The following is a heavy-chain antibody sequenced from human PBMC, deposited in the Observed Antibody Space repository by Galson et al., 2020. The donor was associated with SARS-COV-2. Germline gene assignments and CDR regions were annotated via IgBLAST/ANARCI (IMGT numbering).Heavy chain of an antibody. V-gene: IGHV3-48*04. Sequence: LSLTCAASGFTFSSYSMNWVRQAPGKGLEWVSYISSSSTIYYADSVKGRFTISRDNAKNSLYLQMNSLRAEDTAVYYCARGTLRYFDWLLAHDAFDIWGQGTMVTVSS. D-gene: IGHD3-9*01. CDR1: GFTFSSYS. CDR2: ISSSSTI. CDR3: ARGTLRYFDWLLAHDAFDI. J-gene: IGHJ3*02.